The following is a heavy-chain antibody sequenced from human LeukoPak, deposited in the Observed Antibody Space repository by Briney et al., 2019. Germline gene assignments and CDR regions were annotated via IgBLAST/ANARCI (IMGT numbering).Heavy chain of an antibody. J-gene: IGHJ4*02. D-gene: IGHD6-6*01. V-gene: IGHV3-7*01. Sequence: GESLRLSCTASTITFKNYAMSWVRQAPGKGLEWVANIKQDGSEKYYVDSVEGRFTISRDNAKNSVSLQMNSLRGEDTAVYYCVRALGSSSADYWGQGTLVTVSS. CDR1: TITFKNYA. CDR2: IKQDGSEK. CDR3: VRALGSSSADY.